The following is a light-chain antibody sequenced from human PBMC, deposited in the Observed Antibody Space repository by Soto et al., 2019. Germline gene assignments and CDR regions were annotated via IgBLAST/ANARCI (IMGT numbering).Light chain of an antibody. CDR2: AAS. Sequence: DIQMTQSPSSVSASVGDRGTITCQASQGISRSLAWYQQKPGKAPKLLIYAASSLQSGVPSRFSGSGFGTDFTLTISDLQPEDFAVYYCEQADTFPITFGQGTRLEIK. CDR1: QGISRS. V-gene: IGKV1D-12*01. J-gene: IGKJ5*01. CDR3: EQADTFPIT.